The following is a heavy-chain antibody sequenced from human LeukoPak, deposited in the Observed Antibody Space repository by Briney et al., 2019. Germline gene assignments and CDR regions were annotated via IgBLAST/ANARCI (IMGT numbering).Heavy chain of an antibody. Sequence: PSETLSLTCTVSGYSISSGYYWGWIRQPPGKGLEWIGSIYHSGSNYYNPSLKSRVTISVDTSKNQFSLKLSSVTAADTAVYYCARDLPTGYCSSTSCLRSNWFDPWGQGTLVTVSS. CDR3: ARDLPTGYCSSTSCLRSNWFDP. CDR2: IYHSGSN. CDR1: GYSISSGYY. V-gene: IGHV4-38-2*02. D-gene: IGHD2-2*01. J-gene: IGHJ5*02.